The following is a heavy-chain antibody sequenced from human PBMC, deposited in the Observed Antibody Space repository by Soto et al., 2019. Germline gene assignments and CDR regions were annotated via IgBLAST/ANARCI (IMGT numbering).Heavy chain of an antibody. J-gene: IGHJ3*02. Sequence: EVQLVESGGGLVKPGGSLRLSCAASGFTFSSYSMNWVRQAPGKGLEWVSSISSSSSYIYYADSVKGRFTISRDNAKNSLYLQMNSLRAEDMAVYYCARDRTRFGEFTDAFDIWGQGTMVTVSS. CDR2: ISSSSSYI. V-gene: IGHV3-21*01. D-gene: IGHD3-10*01. CDR1: GFTFSSYS. CDR3: ARDRTRFGEFTDAFDI.